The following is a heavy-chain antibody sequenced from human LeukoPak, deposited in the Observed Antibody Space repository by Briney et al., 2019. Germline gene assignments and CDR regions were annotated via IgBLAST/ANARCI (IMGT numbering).Heavy chain of an antibody. V-gene: IGHV3-21*01. CDR1: GFTFSSYS. CDR3: AREGCNRTKCYGYYYYGMDV. CDR2: ISSSSSYI. D-gene: IGHD2/OR15-2a*01. Sequence: GGSLRLSCAASGFTFSSYSMNWVRQAPGKGLEWVSSISSSSSYIHYADSVKGRFTISRDNAKNSLYLQMNSLRAEDAAVYYCAREGCNRTKCYGYYYYGMDVWGQGTTVTVSS. J-gene: IGHJ6*02.